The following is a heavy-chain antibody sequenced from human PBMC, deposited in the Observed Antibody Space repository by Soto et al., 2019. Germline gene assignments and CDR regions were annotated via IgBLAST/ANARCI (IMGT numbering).Heavy chain of an antibody. V-gene: IGHV1-46*03. Sequence: QVQLVQSGAEVKKPGASVKVSCKASGYSFTSYYMHWVRQAPGQGLEWMGIINLGGGGAIYAQKFQGRVTITRDTSTNTVYMELGSLRSEDTAVYYCTRGSQYSSSFDYWGQGTLVPVSS. CDR2: INLGGGGA. CDR1: GYSFTSYY. J-gene: IGHJ4*02. D-gene: IGHD6-6*01. CDR3: TRGSQYSSSFDY.